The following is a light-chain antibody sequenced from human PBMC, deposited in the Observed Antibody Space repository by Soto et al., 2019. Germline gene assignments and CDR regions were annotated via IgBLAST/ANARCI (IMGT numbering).Light chain of an antibody. CDR2: AAS. J-gene: IGKJ2*01. Sequence: DIQMTQSPSSLSASVVDRVTITSRASQSISSYLNWYQQKPGKAPKLLIYAASSLQSGVPSRFSGSGSGTDFTLTISSLQPEDFATYYCQQSYSTPPYTFGQGTKLEIK. CDR3: QQSYSTPPYT. CDR1: QSISSY. V-gene: IGKV1-39*01.